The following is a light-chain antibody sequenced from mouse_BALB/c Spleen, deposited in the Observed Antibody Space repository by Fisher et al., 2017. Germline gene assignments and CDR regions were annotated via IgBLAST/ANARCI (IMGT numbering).Light chain of an antibody. CDR1: SSVSY. CDR2: LTS. Sequence: IVITQTPALMSASPGEKVTMTCSASSSVSYMYWYQQKPRSSPKPWIYLTSNLASGVPARFSGSGSGTSYSLTISRMEAEDAATYYCQQWSSYPPITFGGGTKLEIK. CDR3: QQWSSYPPIT. J-gene: IGKJ2*01. V-gene: IGKV4-68*01.